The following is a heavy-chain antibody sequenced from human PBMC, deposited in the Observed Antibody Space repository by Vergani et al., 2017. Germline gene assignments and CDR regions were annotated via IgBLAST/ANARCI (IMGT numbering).Heavy chain of an antibody. J-gene: IGHJ4*02. V-gene: IGHV3-43*01. D-gene: IGHD2-2*01. Sequence: EVQLVESGGVVVQPGGSLRLSCAASGFTFDDYTMHWVRQAPGKGLEWVSLISWDGGSTYYADSVKGRFTISRDNSKNSLYLQMNSLRTGDTALYYCAKDVPAVNWGQGTLVTVSS. CDR1: GFTFDDYT. CDR2: ISWDGGST. CDR3: AKDVPAVN.